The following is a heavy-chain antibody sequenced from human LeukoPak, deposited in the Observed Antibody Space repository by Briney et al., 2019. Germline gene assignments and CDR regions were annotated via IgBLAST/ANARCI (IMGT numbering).Heavy chain of an antibody. Sequence: GGSLRLSCVASGFTFRSFVINWVRQAPGEGLEWVSSISDSGTYIYYADSVKGRFTISRDNAKNSLFLQMNSLRAEDTAVYYCARDRNGGSFDYWGQGTLVTVSS. J-gene: IGHJ4*02. D-gene: IGHD4-23*01. CDR3: ARDRNGGSFDY. CDR1: GFTFRSFV. CDR2: ISDSGTYI. V-gene: IGHV3-21*01.